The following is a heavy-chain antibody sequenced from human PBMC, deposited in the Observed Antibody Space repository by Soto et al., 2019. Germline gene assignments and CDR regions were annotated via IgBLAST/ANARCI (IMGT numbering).Heavy chain of an antibody. Sequence: QLQLQESGPGLVEPSETLSLSCTVSGGSISSGSSYWGWIRQPPGKGLEWIGTISYSGSTYYNPSLKSRVTMSVDTSKNQFSLKVNSVTAADTAVFYCARQYLDCSNGSCFLAWFDPWGQGTLVTVSS. CDR2: ISYSGST. J-gene: IGHJ5*02. CDR1: GGSISSGSSY. CDR3: ARQYLDCSNGSCFLAWFDP. V-gene: IGHV4-39*01. D-gene: IGHD2-15*01.